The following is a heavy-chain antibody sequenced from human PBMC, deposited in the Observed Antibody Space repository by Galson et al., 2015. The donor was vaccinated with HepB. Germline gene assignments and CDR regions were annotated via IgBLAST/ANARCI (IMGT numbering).Heavy chain of an antibody. Sequence: SLRLSCAASGFTFSSYAMHWVRQAPGKGLEWVAVISYDGSNKYYADSVKGRFTISRDNSKNTLYLQMNSLRAEDTAVYYCARIAAAGYFDYWGQGTLVTVSS. CDR2: ISYDGSNK. V-gene: IGHV3-30-3*01. D-gene: IGHD6-13*01. CDR3: ARIAAAGYFDY. CDR1: GFTFSSYA. J-gene: IGHJ4*02.